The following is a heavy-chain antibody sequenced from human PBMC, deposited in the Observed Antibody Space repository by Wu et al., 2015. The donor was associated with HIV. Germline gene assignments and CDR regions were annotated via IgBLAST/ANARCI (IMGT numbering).Heavy chain of an antibody. V-gene: IGHV1-8*01. J-gene: IGHJ4*02. D-gene: IGHD3-16*01. CDR3: ARGDVGGY. CDR2: MNPNSGNT. CDR1: GYTFSAYD. Sequence: QVQLVQSETEMKKPGASLKVSCKASGYTFSAYDINWVRQAPGQGLEWVGWMNPNSGNTGYAQKFQGRVTMTRNTSISTAYMELSSLRSEDTAVYYCARGDVGGYWGQGTLVTVSS.